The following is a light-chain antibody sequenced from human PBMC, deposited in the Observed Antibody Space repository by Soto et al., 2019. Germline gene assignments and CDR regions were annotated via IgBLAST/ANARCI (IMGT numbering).Light chain of an antibody. CDR2: WAS. V-gene: IGKV4-1*01. Sequence: DIVMTQSPDSLAVSLGERATINCKSSQSVLYSSNNKNYLAWYQQKPGQPPKLLIFWASTRESGDPDRFSGSGSGTDFTLTISSLLAEDVAVYYCQQYYSTLRTFGQGTKVEIK. J-gene: IGKJ1*01. CDR1: QSVLYSSNNKNY. CDR3: QQYYSTLRT.